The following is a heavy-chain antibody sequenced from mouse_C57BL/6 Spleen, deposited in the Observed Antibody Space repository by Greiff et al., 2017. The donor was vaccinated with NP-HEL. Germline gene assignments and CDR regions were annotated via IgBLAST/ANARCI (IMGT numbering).Heavy chain of an antibody. D-gene: IGHD2-14*01. Sequence: EVKVVESEGGLVQPGSSMKLSCTASGFTFSDYYMAWVRQVPEKGLEWVAHINYDGSSTYYLDTLKSRFIISIDNAKNILYLQMSRLKSEDTAAYYCARERGYDGLYYYAMDYWGQGTSVTVSS. CDR3: ARERGYDGLYYYAMDY. CDR1: GFTFSDYY. J-gene: IGHJ4*01. V-gene: IGHV5-16*01. CDR2: INYDGSST.